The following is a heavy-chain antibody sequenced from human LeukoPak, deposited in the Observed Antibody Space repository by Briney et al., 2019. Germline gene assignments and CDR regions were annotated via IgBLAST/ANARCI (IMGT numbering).Heavy chain of an antibody. CDR2: IYPGDSDT. J-gene: IGHJ3*02. Sequence: LGESLKISCKGSGYTFTTYWIGWVRQMPGKGLEWMGIIYPGDSDTRYSPSFQGQVTISADKSINTAYLQWSSLKASDTAMYYCARHGRGDYLESAFDIWGQGTLVTVSS. V-gene: IGHV5-51*01. CDR1: GYTFTTYW. CDR3: ARHGRGDYLESAFDI. D-gene: IGHD4-17*01.